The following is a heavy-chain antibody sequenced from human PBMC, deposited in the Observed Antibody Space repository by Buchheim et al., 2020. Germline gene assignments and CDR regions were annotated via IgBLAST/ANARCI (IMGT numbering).Heavy chain of an antibody. CDR2: VFETGTT. Sequence: QAQLQESGPGLVKPSQTLSLTCSVFGGSMTGGTYYWTWIRQRPGKGLEWIGYVFETGTTSYNPSLKSRVLISRATSKSEFSMRLTSVTAADTAVYYCARANTVVSRTDYYFDSWGQGSL. CDR3: ARANTVVSRTDYYFDS. CDR1: GGSMTGGTYY. J-gene: IGHJ4*02. V-gene: IGHV4-31*03. D-gene: IGHD3-10*01.